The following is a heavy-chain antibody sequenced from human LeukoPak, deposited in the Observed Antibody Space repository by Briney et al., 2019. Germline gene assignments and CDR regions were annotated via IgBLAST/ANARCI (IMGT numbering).Heavy chain of an antibody. CDR1: GFTFSSYS. Sequence: GGSLRLSCAASGFTFSSYSMNWVRQAPGKGLEWVSSISSSSSYIYYADSVKGRFTISRDNSKNTLFLQMNTLRVEDTAVYYCALGVAATGDAFDIWGQGTMVAVSS. CDR2: ISSSSSYI. J-gene: IGHJ3*02. D-gene: IGHD6-25*01. CDR3: ALGVAATGDAFDI. V-gene: IGHV3-21*04.